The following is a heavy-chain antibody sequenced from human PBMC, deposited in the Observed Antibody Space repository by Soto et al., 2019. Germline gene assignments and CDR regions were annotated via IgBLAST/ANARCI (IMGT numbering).Heavy chain of an antibody. V-gene: IGHV3-48*03. CDR1: GFTFSSYE. Sequence: VGSLRLSCAASGFTFSSYEMNWVRQAPGKGLEWVSYISSGGHVIYYADSVKGRFIISRDNAKDSLNLQMNSLRAEDTAVYYCARDSRGYYFDSWGQGTLVTV. CDR2: ISSGGHVI. J-gene: IGHJ4*02. CDR3: ARDSRGYYFDS. D-gene: IGHD1-26*01.